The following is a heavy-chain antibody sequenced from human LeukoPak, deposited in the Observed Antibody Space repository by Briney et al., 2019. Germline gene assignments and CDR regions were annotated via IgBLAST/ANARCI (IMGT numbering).Heavy chain of an antibody. D-gene: IGHD2-21*01. CDR1: GSTFSSYA. Sequence: PGGSLRLSCAASGSTFSSYAMHWVRQAPGKGLEWVAVISYDGSNKYYADSVKGRFTISRDNSKNTLYLQMNSLRAEDTAVYYCARALWQAFDYWGQGTLVTVSS. CDR2: ISYDGSNK. J-gene: IGHJ4*02. V-gene: IGHV3-30*04. CDR3: ARALWQAFDY.